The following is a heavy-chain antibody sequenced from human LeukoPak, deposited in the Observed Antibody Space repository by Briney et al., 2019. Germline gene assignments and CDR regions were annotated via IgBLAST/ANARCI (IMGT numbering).Heavy chain of an antibody. J-gene: IGHJ4*02. D-gene: IGHD1-26*01. CDR2: IYYSGST. CDR1: GGSISSSSYY. Sequence: SETLSLTCTVSGGSISSSSYYWGWIRQPPGKGLEWIGSIYYSGSTYYNPSLKSRVTISVDTSKNQFSLKLSSVTAADTAVYYCARLGSPWAYWGQGTLVTVSS. CDR3: ARLGSPWAY. V-gene: IGHV4-39*07.